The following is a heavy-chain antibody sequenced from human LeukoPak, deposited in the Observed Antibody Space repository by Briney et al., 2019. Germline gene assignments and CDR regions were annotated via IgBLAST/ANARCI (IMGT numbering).Heavy chain of an antibody. CDR3: ASTIAVAGPIDY. D-gene: IGHD6-19*01. CDR2: IIPIFGIA. Sequence: ASVKVSCKASGGTVSSYAISWVRQARGQGLEWMGRIIPIFGIANYAQKFQGRVTITADKSTSTAYMELSSLRSEDTAVYYCASTIAVAGPIDYWGQGTLVTVSS. J-gene: IGHJ4*02. V-gene: IGHV1-69*04. CDR1: GGTVSSYA.